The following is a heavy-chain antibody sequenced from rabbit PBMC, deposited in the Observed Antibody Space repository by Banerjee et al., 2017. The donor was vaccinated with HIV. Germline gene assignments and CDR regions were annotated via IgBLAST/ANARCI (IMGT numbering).Heavy chain of an antibody. CDR3: ARDIYDERNL. CDR2: IYTGDGGT. Sequence: QQLEESGGGLVKPGASLTLTCKASGIDFSSHCDMCWVRQAPGKGLEWIACIYTGDGGTGYASWAKGRFTISKTSSTTVTLQMTSLTAADTATYFCARDIYDERNLWGPGTLVTVS. CDR1: GIDFSSHCD. D-gene: IGHD2-1*01. J-gene: IGHJ4*01. V-gene: IGHV1S40*01.